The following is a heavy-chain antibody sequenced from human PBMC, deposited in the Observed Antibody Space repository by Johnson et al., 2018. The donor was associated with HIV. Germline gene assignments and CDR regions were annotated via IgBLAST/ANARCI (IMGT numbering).Heavy chain of an antibody. Sequence: KGLEWVSGISWNSGSIGYADSVKGRFTISRDNAKNSLYLQMNSLRAEDTALYYCAKGLRSSYMCAFDIWGQGTMVTVSS. CDR2: ISWNSGSI. CDR3: AKGLRSSYMCAFDI. D-gene: IGHD6-13*01. V-gene: IGHV3-9*01. J-gene: IGHJ3*02.